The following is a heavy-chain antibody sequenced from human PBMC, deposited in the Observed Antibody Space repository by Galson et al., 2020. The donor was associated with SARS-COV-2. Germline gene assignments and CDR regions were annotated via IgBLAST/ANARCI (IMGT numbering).Heavy chain of an antibody. J-gene: IGHJ5*02. Sequence: SETLSLTCAVYGGSFSGYYWSWIRQPPGKGLEWIGEINHSGSTNYNPSLKSRVTISVDTSKNQFSLKLSSVTAADTAVYYCARGRDIVVGRFYNERIGHWFDPWGQGTLVTVSS. V-gene: IGHV4-34*01. CDR1: GGSFSGYY. CDR3: ARGRDIVVGRFYNERIGHWFDP. CDR2: INHSGST. D-gene: IGHD2-15*01.